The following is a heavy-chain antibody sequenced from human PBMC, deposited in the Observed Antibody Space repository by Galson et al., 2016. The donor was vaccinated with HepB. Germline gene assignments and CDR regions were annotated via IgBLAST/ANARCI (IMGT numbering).Heavy chain of an antibody. CDR1: GYSFTSYW. V-gene: IGHV5-51*01. D-gene: IGHD3-22*01. Sequence: QSGAEVKKPGESLKISCKGSGYSFTSYWIGWVRQMPGKGLEWMGIIYPGDSDTRYSPSFQGQVTISADKSSSTAYLQWSSLKASDTAMYYCAGQAYYYDSSGYYTLALLDYWGQGTLVTVSS. CDR2: IYPGDSDT. CDR3: AGQAYYYDSSGYYTLALLDY. J-gene: IGHJ4*02.